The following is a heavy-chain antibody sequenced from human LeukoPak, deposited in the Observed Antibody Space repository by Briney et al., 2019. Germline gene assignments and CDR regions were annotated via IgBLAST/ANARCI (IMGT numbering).Heavy chain of an antibody. CDR2: ISAYNGNT. Sequence: ASVKVSCKASGYTFSSYGISWVRQAPGQGLEWMGWISAYNGNTKYAQKYQGRVTMTTDTSTSTAYMEMRSLRSDDTAVYYCARGLGYYDSSGYHYVLGYWGQGTLVTVSS. CDR1: GYTFSSYG. V-gene: IGHV1-18*01. CDR3: ARGLGYYDSSGYHYVLGY. D-gene: IGHD3-22*01. J-gene: IGHJ4*02.